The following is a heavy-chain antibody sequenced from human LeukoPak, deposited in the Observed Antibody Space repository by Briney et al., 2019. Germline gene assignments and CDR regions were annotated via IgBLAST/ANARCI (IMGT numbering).Heavy chain of an antibody. CDR3: ARGPRGVIITITPFDY. J-gene: IGHJ4*02. CDR2: INHSGST. Sequence: PSETLSLTCAVYGGSFSGYYWSWIRQPPGKGLEWIGEINHSGSTNYNPSLKSRVTISVDTSKNQFSLKLSSVTAADTAVYYCARGPRGVIITITPFDYWGQGTLVTVSS. CDR1: GGSFSGYY. D-gene: IGHD3-10*01. V-gene: IGHV4-34*01.